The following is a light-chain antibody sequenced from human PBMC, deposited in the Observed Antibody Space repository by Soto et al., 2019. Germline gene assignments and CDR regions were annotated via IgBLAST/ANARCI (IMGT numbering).Light chain of an antibody. CDR1: SRDVGGYNY. CDR2: EVS. V-gene: IGLV2-14*01. J-gene: IGLJ1*01. CDR3: SSYTSSSLYV. Sequence: QSALTQPASVSGSPGQSITISCTGSSRDVGGYNYVSWYQQHPGKAPKLIIYEVSNRPSGISHRFSGSKSGNTASLTISGLQAEDEADYYCSSYTSSSLYVFGAGTKLTVL.